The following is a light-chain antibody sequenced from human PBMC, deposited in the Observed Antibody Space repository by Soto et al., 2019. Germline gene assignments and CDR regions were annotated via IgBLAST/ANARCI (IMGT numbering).Light chain of an antibody. V-gene: IGLV1-40*01. J-gene: IGLJ1*01. CDR2: TNT. Sequence: QSGLTQPPSVSGAPGQRVTSSCTGGSSNFGAGYDVHWYQQLPGTAPKLLIYTNTNRPSGVPDRFSGSKSGTSASLAITGLQAEDEADYYCQSYDSSLSRYVFGAGTKVTVL. CDR1: SSNFGAGYD. CDR3: QSYDSSLSRYV.